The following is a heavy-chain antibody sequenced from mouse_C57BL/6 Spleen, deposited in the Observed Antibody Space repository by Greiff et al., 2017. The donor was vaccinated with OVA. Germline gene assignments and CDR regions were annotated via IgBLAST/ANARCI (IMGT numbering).Heavy chain of an antibody. D-gene: IGHD2-4*01. V-gene: IGHV1-81*01. CDR3: ACSDYDGAYYFDY. CDR2: IYPRSGNT. J-gene: IGHJ2*01. Sequence: QVHVKQSGAELARPGASVKLSCKASGYTFTSYGISWVKQRTGQGLEWIGEIYPRSGNTYYNEKFKGKATLTADKSSSTAYMELRSLTSEDSAVYFCACSDYDGAYYFDYWGQGTTLTVSS. CDR1: GYTFTSYG.